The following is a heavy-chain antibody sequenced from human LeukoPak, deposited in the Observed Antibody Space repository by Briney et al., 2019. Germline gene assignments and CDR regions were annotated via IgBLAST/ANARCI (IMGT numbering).Heavy chain of an antibody. D-gene: IGHD4-17*01. V-gene: IGHV5-51*01. CDR2: IYPGDSDT. CDR1: GYSFTSYW. J-gene: IGHJ3*02. Sequence: GESLKISCQGSGYSFTSYWIGWVRQMPGKGLEWMGIIYPGDSDTRYSPSFQGQVTISADKSISTAYLQSSGLKASDTAMYYCARLYYGDYDGAFDIWGQGTMVTVSS. CDR3: ARLYYGDYDGAFDI.